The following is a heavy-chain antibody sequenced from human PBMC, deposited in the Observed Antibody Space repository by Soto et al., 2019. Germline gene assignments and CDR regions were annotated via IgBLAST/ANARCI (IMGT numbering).Heavy chain of an antibody. Sequence: ASETLSLTCTLYGGSISSYYSSWIRQPAGKGLEWIGRISTTETTNYNPSLKSRVSMSLDTSKSQVSLKLSSVTAADTAVYYCARLKAFSWYAEYFQHWGQGTLVTVS. CDR3: ARLKAFSWYAEYFQH. CDR1: GGSISSYY. CDR2: ISTTETT. D-gene: IGHD6-13*01. J-gene: IGHJ1*01. V-gene: IGHV4-4*07.